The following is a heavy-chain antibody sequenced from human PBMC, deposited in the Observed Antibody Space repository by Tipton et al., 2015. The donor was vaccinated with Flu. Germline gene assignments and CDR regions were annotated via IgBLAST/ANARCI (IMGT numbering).Heavy chain of an antibody. V-gene: IGHV1-2*06. CDR2: INPNSGGT. Sequence: QLVQSGGEVKKPGASVKVSCKASGYTFTGYYMHWVRQAPGQGLEWMGRINPNSGGTNYAQKFQGRVTMTRDTSISTAYMELSSLRSEDTAVYYCARSVPHYSGSYEHPQTWGQGTLVTVSS. CDR3: ARSVPHYSGSYEHPQT. D-gene: IGHD1-26*01. CDR1: GYTFTGYY. J-gene: IGHJ4*02.